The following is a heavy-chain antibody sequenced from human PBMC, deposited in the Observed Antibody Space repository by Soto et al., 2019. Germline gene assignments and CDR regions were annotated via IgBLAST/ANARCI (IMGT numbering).Heavy chain of an antibody. CDR3: ARIVHVVAATPRDI. CDR1: GYSVTSYY. J-gene: IGHJ3*02. V-gene: IGHV1-2*02. CDR2: INPNSGST. Sequence: ASVKVSCKASGYSVTSYYMHWVRQAPGQGLEWMGIINPNSGSTTYAQKFQGRVTMTRDTSISTAYMELSRLRSDDTAVYYCARIVHVVAATPRDIWGQGTMVTVSS. D-gene: IGHD2-15*01.